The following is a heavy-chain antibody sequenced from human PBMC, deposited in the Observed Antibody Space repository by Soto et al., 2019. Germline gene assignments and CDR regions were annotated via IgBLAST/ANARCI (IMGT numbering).Heavy chain of an antibody. V-gene: IGHV3-13*01. D-gene: IGHD6-13*01. CDR3: AREWGGYSSSWHNFDY. Sequence: GGSLRLSCAASGFTFSSYDMHWVRQATGKGLEWVSAIGTAGDTYYPGSVKGRFTISRENAKNSLYLQMNSLRAEDTAVYYCAREWGGYSSSWHNFDYWGQGTLVTVSS. J-gene: IGHJ4*02. CDR1: GFTFSSYD. CDR2: IGTAGDT.